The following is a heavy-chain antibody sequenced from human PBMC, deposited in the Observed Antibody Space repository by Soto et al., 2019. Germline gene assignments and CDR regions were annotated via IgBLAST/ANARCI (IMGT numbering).Heavy chain of an antibody. V-gene: IGHV3-74*01. J-gene: IGHJ6*04. CDR2: INSDGSST. CDR3: ARDSGVDTAMDRIPVYYYYGIDV. Sequence: YLRLSGAAGVFTFSSYGSHWFRQAPGKGLVWVSRINSDGSSTSYAYSVKGRFTISRDNAKNRLYLQMNSLRAEDTAVYYCARDSGVDTAMDRIPVYYYYGIDVWGKGTAVIVS. D-gene: IGHD5-18*01. CDR1: VFTFSSYG.